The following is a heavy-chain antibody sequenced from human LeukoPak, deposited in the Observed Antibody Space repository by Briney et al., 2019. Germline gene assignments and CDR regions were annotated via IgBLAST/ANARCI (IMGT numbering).Heavy chain of an antibody. Sequence: PGGSLRLSCAASGFTFSSYAMSLVRQAPGKGLEWVSAISGSGGSTYYADSVKGRFTISRDNSKNTLYLQMNSLRAEDTAVYYCAKDLTIDYYDSSGYYSPWDYWGQGTLVTVSS. V-gene: IGHV3-23*01. J-gene: IGHJ4*02. CDR2: ISGSGGST. D-gene: IGHD3-22*01. CDR3: AKDLTIDYYDSSGYYSPWDY. CDR1: GFTFSSYA.